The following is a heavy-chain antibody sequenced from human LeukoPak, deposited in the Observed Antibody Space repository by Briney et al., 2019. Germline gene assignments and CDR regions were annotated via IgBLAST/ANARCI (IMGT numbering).Heavy chain of an antibody. CDR3: ARGSGWLDY. V-gene: IGHV3-53*01. CDR2: IYTIGTT. CDR1: GFTVSNTF. D-gene: IGHD6-19*01. Sequence: GGPLRLSCAASGFTVSNTFMSWVRQAPGKGLEWVSVIYTIGTTYYADSVKGRFTISRDNSKNTLYLQMNSLRAEDTAVYYCARGSGWLDYWGQGTLVTVSS. J-gene: IGHJ4*02.